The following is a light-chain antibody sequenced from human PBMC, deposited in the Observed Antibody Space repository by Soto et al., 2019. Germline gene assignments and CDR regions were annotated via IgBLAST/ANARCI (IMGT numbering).Light chain of an antibody. V-gene: IGKV3-20*01. CDR1: QSVSSSY. J-gene: IGKJ2*01. CDR3: QQYGSSPYT. CDR2: GAS. Sequence: EIALTQSPGTLSLSPGERATLSCRASQSVSSSYLAWYQQKPGQAPRLLIYGASSRATGIPDRFSGSGSGTDFTLTISRLEPEDFAEYYCQQYGSSPYTFGQGTKVEIK.